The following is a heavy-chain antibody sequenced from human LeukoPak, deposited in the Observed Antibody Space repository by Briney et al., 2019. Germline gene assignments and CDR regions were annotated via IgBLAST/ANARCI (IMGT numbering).Heavy chain of an antibody. J-gene: IGHJ6*03. CDR1: GYTFTSYD. D-gene: IGHD6-13*01. V-gene: IGHV1-8*01. Sequence: ASVKVSCKASGYTFTSYDINWVRQATGQGLEWMGWMNPNSGNTGYAQKFQGRVTMTRNTSISTAYMELSSLRSEETAVYYRARVKDSSSWYWYYYYMDVWGKGTTVTVSS. CDR3: ARVKDSSSWYWYYYYMDV. CDR2: MNPNSGNT.